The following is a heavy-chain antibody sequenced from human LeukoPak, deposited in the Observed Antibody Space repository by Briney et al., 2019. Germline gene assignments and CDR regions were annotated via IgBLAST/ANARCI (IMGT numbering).Heavy chain of an antibody. D-gene: IGHD3/OR15-3a*01. CDR3: AKGTESYYYFYYMDV. CDR2: INPNSGGT. V-gene: IGHV1-2*02. Sequence: ASVTVSCKTSVYGFTDYYIQWVRQAPGQGRAWMGWINPNSGGTNYAQKLGRVTMTRDKSISTAYMELIRLTSDDTAVYYCAKGTESYYYFYYMDVWGKGTTVTVSS. J-gene: IGHJ6*03. CDR1: VYGFTDYY.